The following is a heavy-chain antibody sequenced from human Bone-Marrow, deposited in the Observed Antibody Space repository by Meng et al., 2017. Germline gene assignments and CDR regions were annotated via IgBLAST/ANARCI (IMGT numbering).Heavy chain of an antibody. Sequence: GESLKISCTASGFTFSNYFMSWVRQAPGKGLEWVSSISDSGGDKYHADSVKGRFTISRDNSKNTLFLQMNDLRAEDTAVYYCAKRERYSGWYYIDYWGQGTLVTVSS. D-gene: IGHD1-26*01. CDR2: ISDSGGDK. J-gene: IGHJ4*02. CDR1: GFTFSNYF. V-gene: IGHV3-23*01. CDR3: AKRERYSGWYYIDY.